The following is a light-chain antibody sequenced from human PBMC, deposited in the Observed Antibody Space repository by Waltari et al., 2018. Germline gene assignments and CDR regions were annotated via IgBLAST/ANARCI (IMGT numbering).Light chain of an antibody. V-gene: IGKV3-20*01. CDR1: QSVGSSY. CDR3: QQYGSPPYT. Sequence: EIVLTQSPGTLSLSPGERATLSCRASQSVGSSYLAWYRHKTGQPLRILIYAVSGRATGIPYRFSGSGSRTDFTLTIDTLEPEDFAVSYCQQYGSPPYTFRQVTKL. CDR2: AVS. J-gene: IGKJ2*01.